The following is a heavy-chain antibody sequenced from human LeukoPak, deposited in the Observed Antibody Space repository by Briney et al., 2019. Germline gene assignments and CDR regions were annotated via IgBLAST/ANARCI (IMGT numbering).Heavy chain of an antibody. CDR3: ARSSAWRAYQDY. CDR1: GFTFSSYW. V-gene: IGHV3-7*01. CDR2: IKEDGSEE. D-gene: IGHD6-19*01. Sequence: PGGSLRLSCAASGFTFSSYWMTWVRQAPGKGLEWVADIKEDGSEEYYVDSVKGRSTISRDNAKSSLFLQMSGLRVGDTALYYCARSSAWRAYQDYWGQGTLVTVSS. J-gene: IGHJ4*02.